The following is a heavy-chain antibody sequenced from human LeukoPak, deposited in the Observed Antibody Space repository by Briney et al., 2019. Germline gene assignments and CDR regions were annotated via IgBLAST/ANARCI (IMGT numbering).Heavy chain of an antibody. CDR3: ERGIAANYYHYYFDY. D-gene: IGHD4/OR15-4a*01. J-gene: IGHJ4*01. CDR2: INPNSGCT. V-gene: IGHV1-2*02. CDR1: GYTFTGYY. Sequence: ASVTVSCKASGYTFTGYYMHWVRQAPGQALEWMGWINPNSGCTNYAQKYQGRITMTSDTSISTAYLELSRLSSDDTAVYYWERGIAANYYHYYFDYGGHGTLVTVPS.